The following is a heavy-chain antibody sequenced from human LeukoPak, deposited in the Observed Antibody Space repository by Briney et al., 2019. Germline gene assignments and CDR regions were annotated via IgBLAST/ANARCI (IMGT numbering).Heavy chain of an antibody. J-gene: IGHJ4*02. CDR2: INSDGSST. D-gene: IGHD3-22*01. Sequence: GGSLRLSCAASGFTFSSYWMHWVRQTAGKGLVWVSRINSDGSSTIYADSVKGRFTISRDNARNTLYLQVNSLRAEDTAVYRCARDGRAPLYYYDSSGYIDYWGQGTQVTVSS. CDR1: GFTFSSYW. CDR3: ARDGRAPLYYYDSSGYIDY. V-gene: IGHV3-74*01.